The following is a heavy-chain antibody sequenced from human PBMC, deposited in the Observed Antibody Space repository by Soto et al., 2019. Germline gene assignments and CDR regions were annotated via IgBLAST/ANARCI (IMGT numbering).Heavy chain of an antibody. Sequence: GESLKISCKGSGYSFTSYWISWVRQMPGKGLEWMGRIDPSDSYTNYSPSFQGHVTIPADKSISTAYLQWSSLKASDTAMYYCASLLISGSYPQGRNAFDIWGQGTMVTVSS. CDR3: ASLLISGSYPQGRNAFDI. D-gene: IGHD1-26*01. CDR2: IDPSDSYT. CDR1: GYSFTSYW. J-gene: IGHJ3*02. V-gene: IGHV5-10-1*01.